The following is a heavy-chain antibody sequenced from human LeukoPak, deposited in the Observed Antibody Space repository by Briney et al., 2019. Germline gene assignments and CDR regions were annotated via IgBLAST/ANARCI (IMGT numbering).Heavy chain of an antibody. J-gene: IGHJ5*02. CDR2: IRYDGSDK. CDR1: GFTFSSYG. V-gene: IGHV3-30*02. D-gene: IGHD6-13*01. Sequence: PGGFLRLSCAATGFTFSSYGMHWVRQAPGKGLEWVAFIRYDGSDKYYADSVKGRFTISRDNSKNTLYLQMNSLRAEDTAAYYCAKDLQPLPVYSNSPWWFDPWGQGTLVTVSS. CDR3: AKDLQPLPVYSNSPWWFDP.